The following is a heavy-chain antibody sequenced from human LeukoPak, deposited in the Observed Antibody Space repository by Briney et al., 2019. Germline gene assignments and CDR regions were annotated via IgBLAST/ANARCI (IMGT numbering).Heavy chain of an antibody. V-gene: IGHV4-59*08. CDR2: TSYTGTT. CDR3: ARLGGNWNSPGRDY. J-gene: IGHJ4*02. D-gene: IGHD3-10*01. CDR1: GGSINGYS. Sequence: PSETLSLTCSVSGGSINGYSWTWIRQPPGMRLEWVGHTSYTGTTNYNPSLTTRVAISVDTSKNQFSLKLTSVTAADTAMYFCARLGGNWNSPGRDYWGQGTLVTVSS.